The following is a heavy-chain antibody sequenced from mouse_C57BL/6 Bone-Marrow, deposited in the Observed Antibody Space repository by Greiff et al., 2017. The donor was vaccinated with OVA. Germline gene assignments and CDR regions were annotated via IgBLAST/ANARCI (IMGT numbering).Heavy chain of an antibody. CDR3: ARRDPGGY. V-gene: IGHV1-54*01. J-gene: IGHJ2*01. CDR1: GYAFTNYL. CDR2: INPGSGGT. Sequence: QVQLKESGAELLRPGTSVKVSCKASGYAFTNYLIEWVKQRPGQGLEWIGVINPGSGGTNYNEKFKGKATLTADKSSSTAYMQLSSLTSEDSAVYVCARRDPGGYWGQGTTLTVSS.